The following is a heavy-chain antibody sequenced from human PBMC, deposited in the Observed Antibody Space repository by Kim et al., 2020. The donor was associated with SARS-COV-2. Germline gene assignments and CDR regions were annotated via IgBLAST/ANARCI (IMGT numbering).Heavy chain of an antibody. V-gene: IGHV6-1*01. CDR1: GDSVSSNSAA. D-gene: IGHD1-26*01. Sequence: SQTLSLTCAISGDSVSSNSAAWNWLRQSPSRGLEWLGRTYYKSKWYNDYAVSVKSRITINPDTSKNQFSLQLNSVTPEDTAVYYCTRGSGSYYHWGQGTLVNVSS. CDR3: TRGSGSYYH. J-gene: IGHJ5*02. CDR2: TYYKSKWYN.